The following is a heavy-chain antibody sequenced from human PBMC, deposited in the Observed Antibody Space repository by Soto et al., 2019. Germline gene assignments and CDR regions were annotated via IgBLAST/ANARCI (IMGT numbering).Heavy chain of an antibody. D-gene: IGHD1-1*01. J-gene: IGHJ4*02. CDR1: GFTFSSYA. CDR2: ISYDGSNK. Sequence: GGSLRLSCAASGFTFSSYAMHWVRQAPGKGLEWVAVISYDGSNKYYADSMKGRFTISRDNSKDTLYLQINSLRAEDTAVYYCANPIPKTGTTFGFWGQGTLVTVSS. CDR3: ANPIPKTGTTFGF. V-gene: IGHV3-30-3*01.